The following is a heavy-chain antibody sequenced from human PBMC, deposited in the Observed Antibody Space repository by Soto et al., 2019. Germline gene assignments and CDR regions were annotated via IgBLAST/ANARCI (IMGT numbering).Heavy chain of an antibody. CDR3: ARRGSGSYYDY. CDR2: ISGSGGST. V-gene: IGHV3-23*01. D-gene: IGHD1-26*01. CDR1: GLTFSSYA. J-gene: IGHJ4*02. Sequence: GGSLRLSWAASGLTFSSYAMMWVRQATVKGLEWVSAISGSGGSTYYADSVKGRFTISRDNSKNTLYLQMNSLRAEDTAVYYCARRGSGSYYDYWGQGTLVTVSS.